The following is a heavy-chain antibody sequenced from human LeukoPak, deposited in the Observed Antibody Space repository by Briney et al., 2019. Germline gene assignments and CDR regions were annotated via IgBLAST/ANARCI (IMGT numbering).Heavy chain of an antibody. CDR3: VKGYYDYVWGSYYFDY. CDR2: ISGSGGST. V-gene: IGHV3-23*01. Sequence: GGSLRLSCAASGFTFSSYAMSWVRQAPGKGLEWVSAISGSGGSTYYADSVKGRFTISRDNSRDTLYLQMNSLRAEDTAVYYCVKGYYDYVWGSYYFDYWGQGTLVTVSS. D-gene: IGHD3-16*01. J-gene: IGHJ4*02. CDR1: GFTFSSYA.